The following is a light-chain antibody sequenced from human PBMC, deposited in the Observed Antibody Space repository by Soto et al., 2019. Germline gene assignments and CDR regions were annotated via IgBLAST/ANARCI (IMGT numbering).Light chain of an antibody. CDR1: VLAKKY. V-gene: IGLV3-27*01. Sequence: SYELTQPSSVSVSPGQTARITCSGDVLAKKYAGWFQQKPGQAPVLVIYKDSERPSGIPERFSGSSSGTTVTLTISGAQVEDEADYYCYSAADNNLGVFGGGTKLIVL. CDR3: YSAADNNLGV. CDR2: KDS. J-gene: IGLJ2*01.